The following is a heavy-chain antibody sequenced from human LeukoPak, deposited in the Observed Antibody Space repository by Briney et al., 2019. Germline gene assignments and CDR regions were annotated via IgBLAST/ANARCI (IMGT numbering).Heavy chain of an antibody. CDR1: GFTVSSNY. CDR2: IYSGGST. D-gene: IGHD6-19*01. V-gene: IGHV3-53*01. J-gene: IGHJ5*02. CDR3: ARVFLAVAGTLDP. Sequence: GGSLRLSCAASGFTVSSNYMSWVRQAPGKGLEWVSVIYSGGSTYYADSVKGRFTISRDNSKNTLYLQMNSLRAEDTAVYYCARVFLAVAGTLDPWSQGTLVTVSS.